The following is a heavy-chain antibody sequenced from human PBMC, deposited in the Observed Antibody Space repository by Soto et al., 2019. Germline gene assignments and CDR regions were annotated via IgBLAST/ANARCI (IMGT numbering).Heavy chain of an antibody. CDR1: GFSLTTSGVG. CDR2: IYWDDDK. Sequence: QITLNESGPTVVRPTETLTLTCRFSGFSLTTSGVGVGWVRQSPGKAPEWIALIYWDDDKRYSESLKSRLTITKNTSKNPVVLTVANLDPTDTATYSCAHIVLRTVFGLVTTTAIYFDFWGQGTPVAVSS. V-gene: IGHV2-5*02. CDR3: AHIVLRTVFGLVTTTAIYFDF. J-gene: IGHJ4*02. D-gene: IGHD3-3*01.